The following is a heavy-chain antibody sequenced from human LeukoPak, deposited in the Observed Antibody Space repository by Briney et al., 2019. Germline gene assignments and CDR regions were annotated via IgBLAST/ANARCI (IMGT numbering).Heavy chain of an antibody. CDR3: AKDLLGYSSLRGVNGMDV. CDR1: GFTFSSYA. J-gene: IGHJ6*02. CDR2: ISGSGGFT. D-gene: IGHD6-19*01. Sequence: PGGSLGLSCAASGFTFSSYAMSWVRQAPGRGPEWVSGISGSGGFTYYADSVKGRFTISRDNSKNTLYLQMNSLRAEDTAVYYCAKDLLGYSSLRGVNGMDVWAKGPRSPSP. V-gene: IGHV3-23*01.